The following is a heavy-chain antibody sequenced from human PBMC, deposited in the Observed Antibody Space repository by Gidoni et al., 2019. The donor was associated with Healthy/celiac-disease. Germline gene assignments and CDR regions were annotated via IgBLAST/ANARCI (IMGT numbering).Heavy chain of an antibody. V-gene: IGHV3-11*01. CDR2: ISSIGSTI. CDR1: GFTFSDYY. D-gene: IGHD3-22*01. CDR3: ARASDGYYDSSGRHFDY. J-gene: IGHJ4*02. Sequence: QVQLVESGGGLVKPGGSLRLSCAASGFTFSDYYMSWIRQAPGKGLGWVSYISSIGSTIYYADSVKGLFTISRDNAKNSLYLQRNSLRAEDTAVYYCARASDGYYDSSGRHFDYWGQGTLVTVSS.